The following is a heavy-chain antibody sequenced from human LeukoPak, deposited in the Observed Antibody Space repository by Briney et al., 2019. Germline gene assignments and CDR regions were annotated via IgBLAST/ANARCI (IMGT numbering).Heavy chain of an antibody. J-gene: IGHJ4*02. Sequence: PGGSLRLSCAASGFTVSGNYMNWVRQAPGKGLEWVSIIYSGGTTYYADSVKGRFTISRDNSKNTLYLQMNSLRADDTAVYYCARASSGWYYLDYWGQGTLVTVSS. CDR1: GFTVSGNY. CDR2: IYSGGTT. D-gene: IGHD6-19*01. CDR3: ARASSGWYYLDY. V-gene: IGHV3-66*01.